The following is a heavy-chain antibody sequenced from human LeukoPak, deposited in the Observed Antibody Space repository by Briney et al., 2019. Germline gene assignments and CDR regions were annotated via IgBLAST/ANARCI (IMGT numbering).Heavy chain of an antibody. CDR2: IKQDGSEK. Sequence: PGGSLRLSCAASGFTFSSYRMSWVRQAPGKGLEWVANIKQDGSEKYYVDSVKGRFTISRDNAKNSLYLQMNSLRAEDTAVYYCAKRGSSWYFDYWGQGTLVTVSS. J-gene: IGHJ4*02. CDR1: GFTFSSYR. CDR3: AKRGSSWYFDY. D-gene: IGHD6-13*01. V-gene: IGHV3-7*01.